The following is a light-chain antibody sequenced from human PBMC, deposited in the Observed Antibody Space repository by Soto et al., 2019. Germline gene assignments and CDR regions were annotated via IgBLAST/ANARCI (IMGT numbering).Light chain of an antibody. V-gene: IGLV1-44*01. CDR3: CSYAATFSV. J-gene: IGLJ3*02. Sequence: QSVLTQPPSASGTPGQRVTISCFGSSSNIAPNTVNWYQHHPGKAPKLIIYEGTTRPSGVSYRFSGSKSGNTASLTISGLQADDEADYFCCSYAATFSVFGGGTKLTVL. CDR2: EGT. CDR1: SSNIAPNT.